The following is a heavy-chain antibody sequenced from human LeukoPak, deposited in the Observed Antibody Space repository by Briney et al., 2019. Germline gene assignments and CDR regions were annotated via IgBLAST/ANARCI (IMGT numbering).Heavy chain of an antibody. Sequence: GGSLRLSCAASGFTFSGSAIHWVRQASGKGLEWVGRIRDKANSYATAYIASVKGRFTISGDDSKNTAYLQMSSLKTEDTAVYYCTRWDCTTTGCYPFDYWGQGTLVTVSS. D-gene: IGHD2-2*01. J-gene: IGHJ4*02. CDR3: TRWDCTTTGCYPFDY. V-gene: IGHV3-73*01. CDR2: IRDKANSYAT. CDR1: GFTFSGSA.